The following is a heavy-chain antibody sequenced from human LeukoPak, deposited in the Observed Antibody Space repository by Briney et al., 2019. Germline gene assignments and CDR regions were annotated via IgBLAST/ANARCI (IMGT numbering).Heavy chain of an antibody. CDR1: GFTFDDYA. D-gene: IGHD5-18*01. Sequence: GGSLRLSCVASGFTFDDYAMHRVRQAPGKGLEWVSSITWNSGSTVYADSVKGRFTISRDNAKNSLYLQMNSLRADDMALYYCAKGVGYSYGVAFDIWGQGTMVTVSS. CDR3: AKGVGYSYGVAFDI. J-gene: IGHJ3*02. CDR2: ITWNSGST. V-gene: IGHV3-9*03.